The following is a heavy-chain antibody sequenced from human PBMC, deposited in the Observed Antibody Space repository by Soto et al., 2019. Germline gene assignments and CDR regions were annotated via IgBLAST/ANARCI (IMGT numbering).Heavy chain of an antibody. CDR2: ISGSGGST. CDR3: AKFRLGFGELLPYDAFDI. Sequence: PGGSLRLSCAASGFTFSSYAMSWVRQAPGKGLEWVSAISGSGGSTYYADSVKGRFTISRDNSKNTLYLQMNSLRAEDTAVYYCAKFRLGFGELLPYDAFDIWGQGTMVTVSS. J-gene: IGHJ3*02. V-gene: IGHV3-23*01. CDR1: GFTFSSYA. D-gene: IGHD3-10*01.